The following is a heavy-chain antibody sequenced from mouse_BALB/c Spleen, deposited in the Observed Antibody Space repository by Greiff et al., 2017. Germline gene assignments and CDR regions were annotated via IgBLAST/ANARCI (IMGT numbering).Heavy chain of an antibody. V-gene: IGHV5-17*02. CDR2: ISGGSNTI. J-gene: IGHJ4*01. CDR3: TRGDGNYAMDY. Sequence: EVKLVESGGGLVQPGGSRKLSCAASGFTFSSFGMHWVRQAPEKGLEWVAYISGGSNTIYYADTVKGRFTISRDNPKNTLFLQMTSLKSEDTAMYYCTRGDGNYAMDYWGQGTSVTVSS. D-gene: IGHD2-1*01. CDR1: GFTFSSFG.